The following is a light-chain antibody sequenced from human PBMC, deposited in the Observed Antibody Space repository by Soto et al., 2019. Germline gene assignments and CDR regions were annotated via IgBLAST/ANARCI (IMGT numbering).Light chain of an antibody. J-gene: IGKJ1*01. CDR1: QSVSSN. CDR2: GAS. CDR3: QQYNNWPWT. Sequence: EIVMTQSPATLSVSPGERATLSCRASQSVSSNLAWYQQKPGQGPRLLIYGASTRATGIPARFSGSGSGTEFILTISSLQSEDFAVYYCQQYNNWPWTFG. V-gene: IGKV3-15*01.